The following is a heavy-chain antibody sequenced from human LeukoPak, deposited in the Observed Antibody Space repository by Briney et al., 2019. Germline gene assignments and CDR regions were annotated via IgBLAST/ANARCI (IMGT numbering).Heavy chain of an antibody. J-gene: IGHJ6*04. CDR3: AREKVWGYSYRDGPYYGMDV. Sequence: GASVKVSCKASGYTFTSYGISWVRQAPGQGLEWMGWISAYNGNTNYAQKLQGRVTMTTDTSTSTAYMELRSLRSDDTAVYYCAREKVWGYSYRDGPYYGMDVWGKGITVTVSS. CDR2: ISAYNGNT. V-gene: IGHV1-18*04. CDR1: GYTFTSYG. D-gene: IGHD5-18*01.